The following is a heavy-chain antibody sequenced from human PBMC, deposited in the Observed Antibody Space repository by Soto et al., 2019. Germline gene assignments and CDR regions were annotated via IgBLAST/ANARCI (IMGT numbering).Heavy chain of an antibody. CDR1: GFTFSSFA. CDR3: AKDRWVYGDYPFDY. Sequence: EVQLLESGGGLVQPGGSLRLSCVASGFTFSSFAMSWVRQAPGKGLEWVAGSSGSGRVGRNTDYAESGKGRFSISRDNSKNTLYVQMNSLTAEDTAVYYCAKDRWVYGDYPFDYWGQGTLVTVSS. J-gene: IGHJ4*02. D-gene: IGHD4-17*01. CDR2: SSGSGRVGRNT. V-gene: IGHV3-23*01.